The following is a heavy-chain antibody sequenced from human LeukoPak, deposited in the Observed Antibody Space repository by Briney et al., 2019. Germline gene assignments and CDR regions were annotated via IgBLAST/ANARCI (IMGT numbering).Heavy chain of an antibody. CDR2: MSGAGGRI. J-gene: IGHJ4*02. Sequence: GGSLRLSCEASGFTFSIYAMSWVRQAPGKGLEWLSIMSGAGGRIEYADSVKGRFTISRDNSRNTVYLHMNSLRVEDTAVYFCAKDKDTPATAQPQRGYFESWGQGTLVTVSS. CDR1: GFTFSIYA. V-gene: IGHV3-23*01. CDR3: AKDKDTPATAQPQRGYFES. D-gene: IGHD2-15*01.